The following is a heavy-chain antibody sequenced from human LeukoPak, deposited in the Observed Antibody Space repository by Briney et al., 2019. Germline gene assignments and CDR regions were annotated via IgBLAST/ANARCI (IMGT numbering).Heavy chain of an antibody. Sequence: SETLSLTCTVSGGSISSGGYYWSWIRQPPGKGLEWIAYISYTGSTSYNPSLNSRVTILVDTSKNQFSLRLRSVTAADTAVYYCASGSGPYPFNCFDPWGQGTLVTVSS. J-gene: IGHJ5*02. V-gene: IGHV4-61*08. D-gene: IGHD6-19*01. CDR2: ISYTGST. CDR3: ASGSGPYPFNCFDP. CDR1: GGSISSGGYY.